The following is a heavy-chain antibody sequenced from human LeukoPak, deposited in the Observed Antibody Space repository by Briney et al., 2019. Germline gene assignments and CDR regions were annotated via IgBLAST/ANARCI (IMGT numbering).Heavy chain of an antibody. CDR3: ARAYKDRSLAGKKESFQH. CDR2: IKQDGSEK. V-gene: IGHV3-7*03. D-gene: IGHD6-19*01. Sequence: PGGSLRLSCAASGFTFSRNWMTWVRQAPGKGLQWVANIKQDGSEKNYVDSVKGRFTISRDNANNFLYLQMNSLRAEDTALYYCARAYKDRSLAGKKESFQHWGQGTLVTVSS. J-gene: IGHJ1*01. CDR1: GFTFSRNW.